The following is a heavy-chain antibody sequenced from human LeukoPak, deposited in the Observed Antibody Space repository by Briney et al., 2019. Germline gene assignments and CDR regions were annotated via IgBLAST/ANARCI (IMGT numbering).Heavy chain of an antibody. D-gene: IGHD6-13*01. CDR1: GGSFSGYY. J-gene: IGHJ4*02. CDR3: ARDPQGIAAAGTGY. Sequence: SETLSLTCAVYGGSFSGYYWSWIRQPPGKGLEWIGEINHSGSTNCNPSHKSRVTISVDTSKNQFSLKLSSVTAADTAVYYCARDPQGIAAAGTGYWGQGTLVTVSS. CDR2: INHSGST. V-gene: IGHV4-34*01.